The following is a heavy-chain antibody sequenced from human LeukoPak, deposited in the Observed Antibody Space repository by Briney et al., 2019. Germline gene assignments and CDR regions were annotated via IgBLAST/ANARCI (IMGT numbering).Heavy chain of an antibody. CDR3: ARDPYCSGGTCYPAPYYGLDV. V-gene: IGHV3-66*01. D-gene: IGHD2-15*01. Sequence: GGSLRLSCAASGFTVSSSYMSWVRQAPGRGLEWVSVIYRGGSTYYADSVKGRFTISRDNSKNTLFPQMNSLRAEDTAVYYCARDPYCSGGTCYPAPYYGLDVWGQGTTVTVSS. J-gene: IGHJ6*02. CDR1: GFTVSSSY. CDR2: IYRGGST.